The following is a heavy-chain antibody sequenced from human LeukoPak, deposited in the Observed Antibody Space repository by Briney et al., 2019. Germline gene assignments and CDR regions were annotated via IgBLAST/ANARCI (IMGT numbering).Heavy chain of an antibody. CDR2: INHSGST. J-gene: IGHJ6*03. CDR1: GGSISSSSYH. Sequence: SETLSLTCTVSGGSISSSSYHWGWIRQPPGKGLEWIGEINHSGSTNYNPSLKSRVTISVDTSKNQFSLKLSSVTAADTAVYYCAKVRGYYYYMDVWGKGTTVTISS. V-gene: IGHV4-39*07. D-gene: IGHD3-10*01. CDR3: AKVRGYYYYMDV.